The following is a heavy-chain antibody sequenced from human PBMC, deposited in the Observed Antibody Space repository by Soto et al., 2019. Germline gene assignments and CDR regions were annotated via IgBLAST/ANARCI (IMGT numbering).Heavy chain of an antibody. J-gene: IGHJ4*02. V-gene: IGHV3-23*01. CDR3: AKDPFIAAAGTWEDC. D-gene: IGHD6-13*01. CDR1: GFTFSSYA. Sequence: EVQLLESGGGLVQPGGSLRLSCAASGFTFSSYAMSWVRQAPGKGLEWVSAISGSGGSTYYADSVKGRFTISRENSKNTLYLQMNSQRAGDTAVYYCAKDPFIAAAGTWEDCWGQGTLVTVSS. CDR2: ISGSGGST.